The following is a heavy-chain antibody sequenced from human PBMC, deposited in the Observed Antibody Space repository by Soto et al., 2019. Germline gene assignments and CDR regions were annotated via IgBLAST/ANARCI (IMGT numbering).Heavy chain of an antibody. Sequence: EVQLVESGGGLVQPGGSLRLSCAASGFTFSSYSMNWVRHAPGKGLEWVSYISSSSSTIYYADSVKGRFTISRDNAKNSLYLQMNSLRDEDTAVYYCARTLGHSSGWYELNWFDPWGQGTLVTVSS. V-gene: IGHV3-48*02. CDR2: ISSSSSTI. CDR1: GFTFSSYS. J-gene: IGHJ5*02. D-gene: IGHD6-19*01. CDR3: ARTLGHSSGWYELNWFDP.